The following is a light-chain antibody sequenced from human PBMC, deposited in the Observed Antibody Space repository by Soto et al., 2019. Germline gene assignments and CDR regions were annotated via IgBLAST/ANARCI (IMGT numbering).Light chain of an antibody. CDR2: EVS. V-gene: IGLV2-14*01. CDR1: SSDVGGYNY. J-gene: IGLJ2*01. CDR3: SSYTSTSTMV. Sequence: QSVLTQPASVSGSPGQSITISCTGTSSDVGGYNYVSWYQQHPGKAPKLMIYEVSNRPSGVSNRFSGSKSGNTASLTISGLQAADEADYYCSSYTSTSTMVFGGGTK.